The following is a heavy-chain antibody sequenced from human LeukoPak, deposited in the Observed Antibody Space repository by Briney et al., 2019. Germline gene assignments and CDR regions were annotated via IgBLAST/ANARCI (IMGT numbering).Heavy chain of an antibody. CDR1: GFTFSSYE. CDR2: ISSNGSTI. V-gene: IGHV3-48*03. Sequence: GGSLRLSCAASGFTFSSYEMNWVRQAPGKGLEWVSYISSNGSTIYYADSVKGRFTISRDNAKNSLYLQMNSLRAEDTAVYYCAREGDYYGSGSYDYYMDVWGKGTTVTISS. J-gene: IGHJ6*03. D-gene: IGHD3-10*01. CDR3: AREGDYYGSGSYDYYMDV.